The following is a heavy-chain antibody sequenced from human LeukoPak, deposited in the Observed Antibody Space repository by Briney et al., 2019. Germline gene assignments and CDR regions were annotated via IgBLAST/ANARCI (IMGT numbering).Heavy chain of an antibody. D-gene: IGHD2-2*01. CDR1: GGSFSGYY. CDR2: INHSGST. CDR3: MRCYDYYYYMDV. V-gene: IGHV4-34*01. J-gene: IGHJ6*03. Sequence: SETLSLTCAVYGGSFSGYYWSWIRQPPGKGLEWIGEINHSGSTNYNPSLKSRVTISVDTSKNQFSLKLSSVTAADTAVYYCMRCYDYYYYMDVWGKGTTVTVSS.